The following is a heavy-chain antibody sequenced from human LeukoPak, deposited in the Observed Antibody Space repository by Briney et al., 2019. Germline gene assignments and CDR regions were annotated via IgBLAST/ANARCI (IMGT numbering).Heavy chain of an antibody. CDR2: INHSGST. J-gene: IGHJ4*02. D-gene: IGHD2-2*01. CDR3: ARGGVGIVVVPAAPRAFDY. V-gene: IGHV4-34*01. Sequence: SETLSLTCAVYGGSFSGYYWSWIRQPPGKGLEWIWEINHSGSTNYNPSLKSRVTISVDTSKNQFSLKLSSVTAADTAVYYCARGGVGIVVVPAAPRAFDYWGQGTLVTVSS. CDR1: GGSFSGYY.